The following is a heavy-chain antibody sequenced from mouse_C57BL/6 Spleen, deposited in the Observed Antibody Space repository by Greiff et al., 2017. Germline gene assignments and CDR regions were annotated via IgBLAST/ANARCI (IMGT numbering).Heavy chain of an antibody. V-gene: IGHV5-9-1*02. Sequence: EVQRVESGEGLVKPGGSLKLSCAASGFTFSSYAMSWVRQTPEKRLEWVAYISSGGDYIYYADTVKGRFTISRVNARNTLYLQMSSLKSEDTAMYYCTRDMVYGKGSMDYWGQGTSVTVSS. D-gene: IGHD2-1*01. CDR1: GFTFSSYA. J-gene: IGHJ4*01. CDR3: TRDMVYGKGSMDY. CDR2: ISSGGDYI.